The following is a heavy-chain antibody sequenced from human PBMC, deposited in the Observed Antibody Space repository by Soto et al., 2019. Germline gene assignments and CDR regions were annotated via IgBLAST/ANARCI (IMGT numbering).Heavy chain of an antibody. CDR2: ISSSGSTI. D-gene: IGHD5-12*01. J-gene: IGHJ4*02. CDR1: GFTFSSYE. Sequence: PGGSLRLSCAASGFTFSSYEMNWVRQAPGKGLEWVPYISSSGSTIYYADSVKGRFTISRDNAKNSLYLQMNSLRAEDTAVYYCARERVATVDFDYWGQGTLVTVS. CDR3: ARERVATVDFDY. V-gene: IGHV3-48*03.